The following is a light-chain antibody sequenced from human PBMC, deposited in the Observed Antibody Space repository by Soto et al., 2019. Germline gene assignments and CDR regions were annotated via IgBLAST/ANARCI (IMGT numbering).Light chain of an antibody. Sequence: QSVLTQPASVSGSPGQSITISCTGTSSDVGGYNYVSWYQQHTGKAPKLMIYEVSTRPSGVSNRFSASKSGNTASLTISGLQAEDEADYYCSSYTSSSTHVFGPGTKVTVL. CDR1: SSDVGGYNY. J-gene: IGLJ1*01. V-gene: IGLV2-14*01. CDR3: SSYTSSSTHV. CDR2: EVS.